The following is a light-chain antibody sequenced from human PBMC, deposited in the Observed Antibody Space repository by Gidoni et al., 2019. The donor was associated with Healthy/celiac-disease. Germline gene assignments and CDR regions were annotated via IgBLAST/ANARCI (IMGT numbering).Light chain of an antibody. CDR2: EVS. J-gene: IGLJ1*01. Sequence: QSALTKPASVSRSPGQSITISCTGTSSDVGGYNYVSWYQQHSGKAPKRMIYEVSSRPSGVSNRFSGSKSGNTASLTISWLQAEDEADYYCSSYTSSSSYVFGTGPKVTVL. CDR1: SSDVGGYNY. CDR3: SSYTSSSSYV. V-gene: IGLV2-14*01.